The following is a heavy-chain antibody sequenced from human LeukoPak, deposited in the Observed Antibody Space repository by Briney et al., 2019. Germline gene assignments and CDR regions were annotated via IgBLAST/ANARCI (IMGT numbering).Heavy chain of an antibody. CDR2: IYYSGST. V-gene: IGHV4-59*01. Sequence: SETLSLTCAVYGGSFSGYYWSWIRQPPGKGLEWIGYIYYSGSTNYNPSLKSRATISVDTSKNQFSLKLSSVTAADTAVYYCARGGVLTGYYPTGNYFDYWGQGTLVTVSS. D-gene: IGHD3-9*01. CDR1: GGSFSGYY. J-gene: IGHJ4*02. CDR3: ARGGVLTGYYPTGNYFDY.